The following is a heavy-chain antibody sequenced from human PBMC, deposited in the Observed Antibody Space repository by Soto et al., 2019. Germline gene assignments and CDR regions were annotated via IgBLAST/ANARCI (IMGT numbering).Heavy chain of an antibody. V-gene: IGHV1-46*03. D-gene: IGHD1-26*01. CDR2: INPNGGST. CDR1: GYTFTSYY. CDR3: ARGTYLLY. J-gene: IGHJ4*02. Sequence: QVQLVQSGAEVKKPGASVKVSCKASGYTFTSYYIHWARHAPGQGLEWMGKINPNGGSTSYAQIFQGRVTMTRDTSTTTVFMELSGLTSEDTAVYYCARGTYLLYWGQGTLVTVSS.